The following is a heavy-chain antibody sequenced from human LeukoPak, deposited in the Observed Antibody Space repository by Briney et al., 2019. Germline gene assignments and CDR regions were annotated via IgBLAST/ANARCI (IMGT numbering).Heavy chain of an antibody. Sequence: GESLNISCKGSGYSFTNYWIGWVRQMPGKGLEWMGIIYPGDSDTRYSPSLQGQVTISADKAISTAYLQWSSLKASDTAMYYCAGLTTVSTTTPYYMDVWGKGTTVTVSS. CDR1: GYSFTNYW. V-gene: IGHV5-51*01. CDR2: IYPGDSDT. CDR3: AGLTTVSTTTPYYMDV. J-gene: IGHJ6*03. D-gene: IGHD4-11*01.